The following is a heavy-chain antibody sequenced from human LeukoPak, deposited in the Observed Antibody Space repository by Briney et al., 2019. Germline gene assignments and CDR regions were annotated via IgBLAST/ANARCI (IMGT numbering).Heavy chain of an antibody. V-gene: IGHV1-46*01. CDR1: GYTFTSYY. CDR2: INPTGDST. D-gene: IGHD1-26*01. J-gene: IGHJ5*02. Sequence: ASVKVSCKASGYTFTSYYLYWVRQAPGQGLEWMGLINPTGDSTGYAQKFQGRVTMTRDMSTSTDFMELSSLRSEDTAVYYCARDNSVGDNAWWFDPWGQGTLVTVSS. CDR3: ARDNSVGDNAWWFDP.